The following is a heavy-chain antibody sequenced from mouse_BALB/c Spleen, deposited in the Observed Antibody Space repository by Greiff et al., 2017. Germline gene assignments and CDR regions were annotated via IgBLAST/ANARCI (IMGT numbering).Heavy chain of an antibody. V-gene: IGHV5-17*02. J-gene: IGHJ2*01. CDR3: ARSVLRYYFDY. Sequence: DVKLVESGGGLVQPGGSRKLSCAASGFTFSSFGMHWVRQAPEKGLEWVAYISSGSSTIYYADTVKGRFTISRDNPKNTLFLQMTSLRSEDTAMYYCARSVLRYYFDYWGQGTTLTVSS. CDR2: ISSGSSTI. CDR1: GFTFSSFG. D-gene: IGHD1-1*01.